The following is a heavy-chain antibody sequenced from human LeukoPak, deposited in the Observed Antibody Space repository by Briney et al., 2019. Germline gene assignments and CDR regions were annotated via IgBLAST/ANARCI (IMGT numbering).Heavy chain of an antibody. Sequence: GGSLRLSCAASGFTFSSYAMSWVRQAPGKGLEWVSAIGGSGGSTYYADSVKGRFTISRDNSKNTLYLQMNSLRAEDTAVYYCAKDPEYYYDSSGYNWFDPWGQGTLVTVSS. J-gene: IGHJ5*02. D-gene: IGHD3-22*01. CDR3: AKDPEYYYDSSGYNWFDP. V-gene: IGHV3-23*01. CDR1: GFTFSSYA. CDR2: IGGSGGST.